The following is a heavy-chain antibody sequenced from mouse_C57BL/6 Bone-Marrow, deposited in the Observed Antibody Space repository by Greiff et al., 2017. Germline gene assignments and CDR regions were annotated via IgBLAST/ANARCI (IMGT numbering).Heavy chain of an antibody. CDR2: ISSGGDYI. CDR1: GFTFSSYA. J-gene: IGHJ2*01. CDR3: TRERGYGSSPYYFDY. D-gene: IGHD1-1*01. Sequence: EVQGVESGEGLVKPGGSLKLSCAASGFTFSSYAMSWVRQTPEKRLEWVAYISSGGDYIYYADTVKGRFTISRDNARNTLYLQMSSLKSEDTAMYYCTRERGYGSSPYYFDYWGQGTTLTVSS. V-gene: IGHV5-9-1*02.